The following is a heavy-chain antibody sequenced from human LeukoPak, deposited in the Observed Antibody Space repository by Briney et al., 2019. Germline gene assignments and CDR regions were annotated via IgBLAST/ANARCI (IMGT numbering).Heavy chain of an antibody. V-gene: IGHV1-69*04. CDR3: ARDSCTNGVCYPYYYMDV. D-gene: IGHD2-8*01. CDR1: GGTFSSYT. CDR2: IIPILGIA. Sequence: SVKVSCKASGGTFSSYTISWVRQAPGQGLEWMGRIIPILGIANYAQKFQGRVTITADKSTSTAYMELSSLRFEDTAVYYCARDSCTNGVCYPYYYMDVWGKGTTVTVSS. J-gene: IGHJ6*03.